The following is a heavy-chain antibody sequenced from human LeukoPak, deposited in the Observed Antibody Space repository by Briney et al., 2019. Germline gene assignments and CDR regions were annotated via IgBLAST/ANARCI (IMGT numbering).Heavy chain of an antibody. CDR3: TLFDYDSWSAYLH. V-gene: IGHV1-3*01. Sequence: ASVKVSCKASGYTFTSYAMHWVRQAPGQRLEWMGWINPGNGKTKYPQTLQGRVTISRDTSASTAYMELRSLRSEDTVVYYCTLFDYDSWSAYLHWGQGALVTVSS. CDR1: GYTFTSYA. J-gene: IGHJ4*02. D-gene: IGHD3-3*01. CDR2: INPGNGKT.